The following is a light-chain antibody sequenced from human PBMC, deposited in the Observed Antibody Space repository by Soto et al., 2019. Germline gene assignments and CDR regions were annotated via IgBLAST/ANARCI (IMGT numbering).Light chain of an antibody. CDR2: AAS. J-gene: IGKJ4*01. CDR3: QKYNRAPLT. V-gene: IGKV1-27*01. Sequence: DIQMTQSPSSLSASVGDTVTITCRASQDISNYLAWYQQKPGRVPKVLIYAASTLQSGVPSRFSAIGSGIYFTLTISSLQPEDVATYYCQKYNRAPLTFGGGTKVEIK. CDR1: QDISNY.